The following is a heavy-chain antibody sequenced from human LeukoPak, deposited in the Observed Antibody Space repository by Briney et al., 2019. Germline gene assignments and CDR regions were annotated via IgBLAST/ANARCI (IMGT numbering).Heavy chain of an antibody. CDR3: AKGVGPSAPNGRVFDF. V-gene: IGHV3-23*01. CDR2: ITNTGGDT. Sequence: PGGSLRLSCAASGFTFSSYAMSWVRQAPGKGLEWVSIITNTGGDTSHADSVKGRFTISRDNSKNTLFLQMNSLRAEDTAVYYCAKGVGPSAPNGRVFDFWGQGTLVTVSS. J-gene: IGHJ4*02. D-gene: IGHD2-2*01. CDR1: GFTFSSYA.